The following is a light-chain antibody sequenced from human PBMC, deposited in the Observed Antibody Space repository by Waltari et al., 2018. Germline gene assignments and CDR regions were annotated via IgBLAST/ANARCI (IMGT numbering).Light chain of an antibody. CDR2: DVR. Sequence: QSALTQPASVSASPGESITISCTATSSDVGDFNSVSWYQQHPGKAPKFMIYDVRNRPSGVSHRFPVSKSGNTASLTISGLQAEDEAVYYCSSFTTSSTLLFGGGTKLTVL. CDR1: SSDVGDFNS. CDR3: SSFTTSSTLL. V-gene: IGLV2-14*03. J-gene: IGLJ2*01.